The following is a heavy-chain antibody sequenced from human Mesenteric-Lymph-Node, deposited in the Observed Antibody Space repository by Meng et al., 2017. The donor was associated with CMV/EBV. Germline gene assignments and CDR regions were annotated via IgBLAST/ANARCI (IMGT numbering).Heavy chain of an antibody. D-gene: IGHD3-9*01. CDR3: ASLWAWDYGILAGYSGPIDY. CDR1: GFTFSSYA. CDR2: ISYDGSNK. Sequence: GESLKISCAASGFTFSSYAMHWVRQAPGKGLEWVAVISYDGSNKYYADSVKGRFTISRDNSKNTLYLQMNSLRAEDTAVYYCASLWAWDYGILAGYSGPIDYWGQGTLVTVSS. V-gene: IGHV3-30*04. J-gene: IGHJ4*01.